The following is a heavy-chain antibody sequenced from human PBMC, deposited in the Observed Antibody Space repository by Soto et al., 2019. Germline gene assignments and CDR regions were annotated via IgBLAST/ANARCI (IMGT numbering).Heavy chain of an antibody. CDR3: AKRSVIGSGWHRIWDGMDV. Sequence: QVQLVESGGGVVQPGRSLRLSCAASGFTFSTYGMHWVRQAPGKGLEWVAVISHDGSNKYYADSVKGRFTISRDNSKNTLYLQMKSLRAEDTAVYYCAKRSVIGSGWHRIWDGMDVWGQGTTVTVSS. V-gene: IGHV3-30*18. D-gene: IGHD6-19*01. J-gene: IGHJ6*02. CDR2: ISHDGSNK. CDR1: GFTFSTYG.